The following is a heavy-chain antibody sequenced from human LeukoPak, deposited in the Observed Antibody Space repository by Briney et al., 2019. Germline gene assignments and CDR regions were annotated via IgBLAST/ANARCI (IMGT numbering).Heavy chain of an antibody. CDR2: VNPTSGGT. V-gene: IGHV1-2*02. J-gene: IGHJ4*02. CDR3: ARDGDCSSTSCYGGGDY. D-gene: IGHD2-2*03. CDR1: GYTFTGYY. Sequence: ASVKVSCKASGYTFTGYYMHWVRQAPGQGLEWMGWVNPTSGGTNYAQKVQGRVTMTRDTSISTAYMELSRLRSDDTAVYYCARDGDCSSTSCYGGGDYWGQGTLVTVSS.